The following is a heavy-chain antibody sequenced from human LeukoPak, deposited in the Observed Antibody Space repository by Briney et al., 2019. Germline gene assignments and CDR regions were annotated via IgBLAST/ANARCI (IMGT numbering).Heavy chain of an antibody. V-gene: IGHV4-4*02. D-gene: IGHD3-10*01. CDR2: MHHDGSA. CDR1: GGSITTRNF. J-gene: IGHJ4*02. CDR3: AREGLGETYFEY. Sequence: SETLSLTCAVSGGSITTRNFWSWVRQPPGKGLEWIAEMHHDGSANYNPSLKSRVSMSVDKSKNHFSLRLTSVTVADTAVYYCAREGLGETYFEYWGRGILVTVSS.